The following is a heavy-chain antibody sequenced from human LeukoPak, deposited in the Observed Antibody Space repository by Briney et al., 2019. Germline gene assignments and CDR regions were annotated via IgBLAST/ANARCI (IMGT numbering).Heavy chain of an antibody. CDR1: GYTFTSYD. CDR2: IIPIFGTA. D-gene: IGHD3-3*01. CDR3: ARERPDFWSGRGWYMDV. Sequence: SVKVSCKASGYTFTSYDINWVRQAPGQGLEWMGGIIPIFGTANYAQKFQGRVTITADESTSTAYMELSSLRSEDTAVYYCARERPDFWSGRGWYMDVWGKGTTVTVSS. J-gene: IGHJ6*03. V-gene: IGHV1-69*13.